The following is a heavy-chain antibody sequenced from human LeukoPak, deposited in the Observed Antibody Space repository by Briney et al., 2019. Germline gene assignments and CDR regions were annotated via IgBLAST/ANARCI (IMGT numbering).Heavy chain of an antibody. J-gene: IGHJ3*02. D-gene: IGHD5-18*01. Sequence: GGSLRLSCAASGFTFSSYWMHWVRQAPGKGLVWVSRINSDGSSTSYADSVKGRFTISRDNAKNSLYLQMNSLRAEDTAVYYCARDGPWIQLLSPRAFDIWGQGTMVTVSS. CDR1: GFTFSSYW. CDR3: ARDGPWIQLLSPRAFDI. V-gene: IGHV3-74*01. CDR2: INSDGSST.